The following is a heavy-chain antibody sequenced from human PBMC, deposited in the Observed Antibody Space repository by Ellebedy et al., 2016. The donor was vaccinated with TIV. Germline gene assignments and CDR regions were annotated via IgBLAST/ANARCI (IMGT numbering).Heavy chain of an antibody. V-gene: IGHV3-48*01. Sequence: SVKGRFTISRDNAKNSLYLQMNSLRAEDTAVYYCARGDLGASRHYGMDVWGQGTTVTVSS. CDR3: ARGDLGASRHYGMDV. D-gene: IGHD4/OR15-4a*01. J-gene: IGHJ6*02.